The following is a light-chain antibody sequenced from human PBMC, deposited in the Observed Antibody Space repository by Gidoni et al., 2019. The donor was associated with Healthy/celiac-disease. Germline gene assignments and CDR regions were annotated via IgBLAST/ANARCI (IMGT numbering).Light chain of an antibody. CDR3: QQLSSSPLT. V-gene: IGKV1-9*01. Sequence: IQLTQSPSFLSASVGDRVTITCRASQGISSYLAWYQQKPGKAPKLLIYAASTLQGGVPARFSGSGSGTEFTLTISSLQPEDLTTYSCQQLSSSPLTFGPGTKVDIK. J-gene: IGKJ3*01. CDR2: AAS. CDR1: QGISSY.